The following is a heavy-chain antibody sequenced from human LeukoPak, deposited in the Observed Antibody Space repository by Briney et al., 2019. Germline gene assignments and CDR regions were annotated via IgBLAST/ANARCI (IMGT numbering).Heavy chain of an antibody. CDR3: ARDRRVTIFGVVTHRWFDP. CDR2: IYNSGST. V-gene: IGHV4-31*03. J-gene: IGHJ5*02. CDR1: GGSISSGAYY. D-gene: IGHD3-3*01. Sequence: SETLSLTCTVSGGSISSGAYYWSWIRQLPGKGLEWIGYIYNSGSTDYNPSLKSRLTISVDTSKNQFSLKLSSVTAADTAVYYCARDRRVTIFGVVTHRWFDPWAQGTLVTVSS.